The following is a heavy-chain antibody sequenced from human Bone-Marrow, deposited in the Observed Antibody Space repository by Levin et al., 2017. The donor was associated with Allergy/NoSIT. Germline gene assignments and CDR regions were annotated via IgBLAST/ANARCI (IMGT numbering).Heavy chain of an antibody. D-gene: IGHD2-2*01. CDR2: ISADNGDT. J-gene: IGHJ6*02. CDR3: ARGGIVVVPAGGGKYGMDV. CDR1: GYTFTTYG. Sequence: ASVKVSCKASGYTFTTYGISWVRQAPGQGLEWMGWISADNGDTNYAQNLQGRVTMTTDTSTSTAYMELRTLRSDDTAVYYCARGGIVVVPAGGGKYGMDVWGQGTTVTVSS. V-gene: IGHV1-18*01.